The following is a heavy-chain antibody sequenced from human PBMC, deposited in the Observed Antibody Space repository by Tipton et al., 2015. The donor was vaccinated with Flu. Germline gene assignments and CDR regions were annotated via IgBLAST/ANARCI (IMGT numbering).Heavy chain of an antibody. J-gene: IGHJ6*02. CDR1: GDAIRSGYL. D-gene: IGHD3-10*01. Sequence: TLSLTCSVSGDAIRSGYLWAWIRQPPGRGLEWIGNIFPTGSTYLNPSLKGRVAISVDTSKNQFSLRLSSVTAADTAVYFCARDQGFGGGLTYDYYAMDVWGQGTTVTVSS. CDR3: ARDQGFGGGLTYDYYAMDV. V-gene: IGHV4-38-2*02. CDR2: IFPTGST.